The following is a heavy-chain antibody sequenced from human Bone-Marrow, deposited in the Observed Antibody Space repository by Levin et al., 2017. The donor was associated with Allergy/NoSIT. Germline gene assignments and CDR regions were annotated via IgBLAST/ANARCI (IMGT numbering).Heavy chain of an antibody. CDR1: GESVSSSGFY. CDR2: IYYPGNT. CDR3: ARESVYYGSGSWIDC. J-gene: IGHJ4*02. Sequence: PSDTLSLTCTVSGESVSSSGFYWTWIRQYPGKGLEWIGHIYYPGNTSYNPSLKSRVSISEDRSKNQFSLKLDSVTAADTAVYYCARESVYYGSGSWIDCWGQGTLVTVSS. D-gene: IGHD3-10*01. V-gene: IGHV4-31*02.